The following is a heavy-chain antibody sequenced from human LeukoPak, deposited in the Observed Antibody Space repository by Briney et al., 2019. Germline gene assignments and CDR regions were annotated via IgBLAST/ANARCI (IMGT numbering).Heavy chain of an antibody. CDR3: ARAVLKITVIVVVTEYYFDY. J-gene: IGHJ4*02. D-gene: IGHD3-22*01. Sequence: SETLSLTCAVYGGSFSGYYWSWIRQPPGKGLGWIGEINHSGSTNYNPSLKSRVTISVDTSKNQCSLKLSSVTAADTAVYYCARAVLKITVIVVVTEYYFDYWGQGTLVTVSS. CDR2: INHSGST. CDR1: GGSFSGYY. V-gene: IGHV4-34*01.